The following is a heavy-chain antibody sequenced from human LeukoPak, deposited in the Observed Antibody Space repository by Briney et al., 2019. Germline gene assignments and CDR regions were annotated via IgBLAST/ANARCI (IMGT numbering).Heavy chain of an antibody. Sequence: PGGSLRLSCAASGFTFSSYSMNWVRQAPGKGLEWVSSISSSSSYIYYADSAKGRFTISRDNAKNSLYLQMNSLRAEDTALYYCARESGGYSSGWFLDYWGQGTLVTVSS. V-gene: IGHV3-21*04. CDR3: ARESGGYSSGWFLDY. D-gene: IGHD6-19*01. CDR2: ISSSSSYI. J-gene: IGHJ4*02. CDR1: GFTFSSYS.